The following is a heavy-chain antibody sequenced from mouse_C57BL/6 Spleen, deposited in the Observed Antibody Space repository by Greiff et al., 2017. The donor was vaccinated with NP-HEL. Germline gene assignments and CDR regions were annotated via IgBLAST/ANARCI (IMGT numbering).Heavy chain of an antibody. CDR3: ARYYRDYYAMDY. D-gene: IGHD2-14*01. CDR2: IYPGDGDT. CDR1: GYAFSSYW. V-gene: IGHV1-80*01. Sequence: VQLQQSGAELVKPGASVKISCKASGYAFSSYWMNWVKQRPGKGLEWIGQIYPGDGDTNYNGKFKGKATLTADKSSSTAYMQLSSLTSEDSAVYFCARYYRDYYAMDYWGQGTSVTVSS. J-gene: IGHJ4*01.